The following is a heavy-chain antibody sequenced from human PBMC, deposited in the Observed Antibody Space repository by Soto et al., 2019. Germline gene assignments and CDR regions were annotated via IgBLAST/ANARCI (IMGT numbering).Heavy chain of an antibody. D-gene: IGHD3-10*01. V-gene: IGHV3-9*01. CDR2: IGWNRGSI. Sequence: VQLVASGGGLVQPGRSLRLSCAASGFTFDDYAMHWVRPAPGKGLEWVSGIGWNRGSIGDADSVKGRFTISRDNPKNSLYLQMNSLRAEDTALYYCAKDNYGSGEIGYWGQGTLVTVSS. J-gene: IGHJ4*02. CDR1: GFTFDDYA. CDR3: AKDNYGSGEIGY.